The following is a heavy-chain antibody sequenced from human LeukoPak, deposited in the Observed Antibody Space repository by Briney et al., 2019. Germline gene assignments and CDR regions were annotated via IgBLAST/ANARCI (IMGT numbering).Heavy chain of an antibody. D-gene: IGHD6-19*01. CDR3: AKGSSGYDAFDI. J-gene: IGHJ3*02. Sequence: GGSLRLSCAASGFTFSRYALSWVRQAAGKGLEWVSGISASGGGTYYEDSVKGRFTISRDNSKNTLYLQMNSLRAEDTAVYYCAKGSSGYDAFDIWGQGTMVTVSS. CDR2: ISASGGGT. V-gene: IGHV3-23*01. CDR1: GFTFSRYA.